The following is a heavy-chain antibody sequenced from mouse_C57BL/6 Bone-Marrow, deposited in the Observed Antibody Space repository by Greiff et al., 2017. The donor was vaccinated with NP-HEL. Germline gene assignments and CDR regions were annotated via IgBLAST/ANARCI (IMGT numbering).Heavy chain of an antibody. V-gene: IGHV5-16*01. D-gene: IGHD1-1*01. CDR2: INYDGSST. CDR1: GFTFSDYY. CDR3: ARAEGTTVVATRYFDV. Sequence: EVKLVESEGGLVQPGSSMKLSCTASGFTFSDYYMAWVRQVPEKGLEWVANINYDGSSTYYLDSLKSRFIISRDNAKNILYLQMSSLKSEDTATYYCARAEGTTVVATRYFDVWGTGTTVTVSS. J-gene: IGHJ1*03.